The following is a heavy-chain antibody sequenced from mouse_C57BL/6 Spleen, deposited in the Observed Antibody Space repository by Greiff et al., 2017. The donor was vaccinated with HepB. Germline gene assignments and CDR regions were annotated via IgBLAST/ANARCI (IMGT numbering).Heavy chain of an antibody. CDR3: ARGFYDYDDYAMDY. J-gene: IGHJ4*01. V-gene: IGHV5-17*03. D-gene: IGHD2-4*01. CDR2: ISSGSSTI. CDR1: GFTFSDYG. Sequence: EVKVVESGGGLVKPGGSLKLSCAASGFTFSDYGMHWVRQAPEKGLEWVAYISSGSSTIYYADTVKGRFTISRDNAKNTLFLQMSSLKSEDTATYYCARGFYDYDDYAMDYWGQGTSVTVSS.